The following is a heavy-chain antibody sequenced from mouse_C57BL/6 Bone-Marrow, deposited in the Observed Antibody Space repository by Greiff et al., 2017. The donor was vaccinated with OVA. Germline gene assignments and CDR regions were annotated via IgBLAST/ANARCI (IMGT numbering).Heavy chain of an antibody. D-gene: IGHD1-1*01. CDR2: IYPRDGST. V-gene: IGHV1-85*01. J-gene: IGHJ3*01. Sequence: VQRVESGPELVKPGASVKLSCKASGYTFTSYDINWVKQRPGQGLEWIGWIYPRDGSTKYNEKFKGKATLTVDTSSSTAYMELHSLTSEDSAVYFCAQEGPYYYGSYWGQGTLVTVSA. CDR3: AQEGPYYYGSY. CDR1: GYTFTSYD.